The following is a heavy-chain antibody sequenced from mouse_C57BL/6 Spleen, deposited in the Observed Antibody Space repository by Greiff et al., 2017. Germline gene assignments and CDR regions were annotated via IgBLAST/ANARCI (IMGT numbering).Heavy chain of an antibody. D-gene: IGHD2-13*01. J-gene: IGHJ4*01. CDR3: ARSGDYDPYAMDY. CDR2: IYPRSGNT. V-gene: IGHV1-81*01. CDR1: GYTFTSYC. Sequence: VQLQQSGAELARPGASVKLSCKASGYTFTSYCICWAKQRTGQGLEWIGEIYPRSGNTYYNEKFKGKATLTADKSSSTAYMELRSLTSEDSAVYFCARSGDYDPYAMDYWGQGTSVTVSS.